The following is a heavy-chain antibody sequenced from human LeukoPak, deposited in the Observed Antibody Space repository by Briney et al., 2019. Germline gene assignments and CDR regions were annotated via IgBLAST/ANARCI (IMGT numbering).Heavy chain of an antibody. V-gene: IGHV3-21*01. CDR2: ISSSSSYI. D-gene: IGHD3-9*01. CDR1: GFTFSSYT. CDR3: ARDVGDYDILTGTPY. Sequence: PGGSLRISCAASGFTFSSYTMYWVGPAPLQRLAWVSSISSSSSYIYYADSVKGRFTISRDNAKNSLYLQMNSLRAEDTAVYYCARDVGDYDILTGTPYWGQGTLVTVSS. J-gene: IGHJ4*02.